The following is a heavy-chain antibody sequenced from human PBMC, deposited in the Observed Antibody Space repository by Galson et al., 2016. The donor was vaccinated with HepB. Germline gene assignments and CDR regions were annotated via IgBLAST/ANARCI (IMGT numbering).Heavy chain of an antibody. Sequence: SVKVSCKASGYIFSNYHLHWVRQAPGQGLEWMGAINPSYITTNYAQKFQGRVTMTSDTATSTVYMELSRLRSDDTAVYYCARDRTVTTLLHYWGQGTLVTVSS. CDR2: INPSYITT. CDR3: ARDRTVTTLLHY. CDR1: GYIFSNYH. J-gene: IGHJ4*02. D-gene: IGHD4-17*01. V-gene: IGHV1-46*03.